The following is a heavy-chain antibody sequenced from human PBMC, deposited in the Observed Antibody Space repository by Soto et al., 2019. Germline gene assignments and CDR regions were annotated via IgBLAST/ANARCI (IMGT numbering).Heavy chain of an antibody. V-gene: IGHV3-72*01. CDR1: GFTLSDHY. CDR2: MRKKVNSDTT. CDR3: ARTPQTGNDFHV. Sequence: EVYLVESGGGLVQPEGALRLSCAGSGFTLSDHYMDWVRQAPGKGLEWVGRMRKKVNSDTTEYAASVKGRFTISRDDSKNSLYLQMSSLKIEDTAVYFCARTPQTGNDFHVWGQGTTVTVSS. D-gene: IGHD3-3*01. J-gene: IGHJ6*02.